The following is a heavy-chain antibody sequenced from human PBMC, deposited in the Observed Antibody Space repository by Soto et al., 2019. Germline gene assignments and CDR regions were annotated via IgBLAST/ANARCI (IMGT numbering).Heavy chain of an antibody. Sequence: GGSLRLSCAASGFTFSSYAMSWVRQAPGTGLEWVSAISGSGGSTYYADSVKGRFTISRDNSKNTLYLPMNSRRAEDTAVYYCAKGSTGVDAFDIWGQGTMVTVSS. V-gene: IGHV3-23*01. D-gene: IGHD7-27*01. J-gene: IGHJ3*02. CDR3: AKGSTGVDAFDI. CDR1: GFTFSSYA. CDR2: ISGSGGST.